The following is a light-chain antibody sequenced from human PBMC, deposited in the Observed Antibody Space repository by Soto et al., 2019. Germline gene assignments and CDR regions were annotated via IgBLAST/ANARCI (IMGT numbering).Light chain of an antibody. V-gene: IGKV3-15*01. CDR3: QQYNDWPPWT. Sequence: ILMTQSPATLSVSPGERATLSCRASQSVSNNLAWYQQKPGQAPRLLIYDASTRATGIPARFSGSGSGTEFTLTISGLQSEDFAVYYCQQYNDWPPWTFGQGTKEEIQ. J-gene: IGKJ1*01. CDR1: QSVSNN. CDR2: DAS.